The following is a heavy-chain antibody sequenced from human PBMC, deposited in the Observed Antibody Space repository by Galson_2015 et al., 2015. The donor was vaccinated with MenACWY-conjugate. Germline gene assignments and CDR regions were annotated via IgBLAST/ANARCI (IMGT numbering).Heavy chain of an antibody. CDR2: IKEDGSEK. CDR3: TRDVGDS. J-gene: IGHJ4*02. V-gene: IGHV3-7*03. Sequence: SLRLSCAASGFNFGGDWMTWVRQAPGKGLEWEANIKEDGSEKCYAASVKGRFTISRDNAKNSLYLQMNRLRDEDAAVYYCTRDVGDSWGQGTLVAVS. D-gene: IGHD2-21*02. CDR1: GFNFGGDW.